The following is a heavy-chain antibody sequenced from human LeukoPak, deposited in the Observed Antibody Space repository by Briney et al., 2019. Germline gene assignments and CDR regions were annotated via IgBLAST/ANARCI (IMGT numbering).Heavy chain of an antibody. CDR2: IRSSGSTI. Sequence: GGSLRLSCAASGFTFSSYEMNWVRQAPGKGLEWASYIRSSGSTIYYADSVKGRLTISRDNAKNSLYLQMYSLRAEDTAFYYCARGLPRGSGWSHYYGLDVWGQGTTVTVSS. D-gene: IGHD6-19*01. CDR1: GFTFSSYE. V-gene: IGHV3-48*03. J-gene: IGHJ6*02. CDR3: ARGLPRGSGWSHYYGLDV.